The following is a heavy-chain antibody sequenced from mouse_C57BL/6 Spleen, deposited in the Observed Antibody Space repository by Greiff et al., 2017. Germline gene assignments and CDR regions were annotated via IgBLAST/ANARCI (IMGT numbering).Heavy chain of an antibody. CDR2: ISSGGSYT. D-gene: IGHD1-1*01. CDR1: GFTFSSYG. CDR3: ARPITTVVATYYWYFDV. J-gene: IGHJ1*03. V-gene: IGHV5-6*01. Sequence: EVKLMESGGDLVKPGGSLKLSCAASGFTFSSYGMSWVRQTPDKRLEWVATISSGGSYTYYPDSVKGRFTISRDNAKNTLYLQTSSLKSEDTAMYYCARPITTVVATYYWYFDVWGTGTTVTVSS.